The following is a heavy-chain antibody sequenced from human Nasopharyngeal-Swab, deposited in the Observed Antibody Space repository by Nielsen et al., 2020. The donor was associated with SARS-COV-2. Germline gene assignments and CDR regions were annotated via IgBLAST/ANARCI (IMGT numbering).Heavy chain of an antibody. Sequence: GGSLRLSCAASGFTFSSYSMNWVRQAPGKGLEWVSAISGSGGSTYYADSVKGRFTISRDNSKNTLYLQMNSLRAEDTAVYYCAKLDRRGSGSYPDYWGQGTLVTVSS. CDR1: GFTFSSYS. J-gene: IGHJ4*02. CDR2: ISGSGGST. D-gene: IGHD3-10*01. V-gene: IGHV3-23*01. CDR3: AKLDRRGSGSYPDY.